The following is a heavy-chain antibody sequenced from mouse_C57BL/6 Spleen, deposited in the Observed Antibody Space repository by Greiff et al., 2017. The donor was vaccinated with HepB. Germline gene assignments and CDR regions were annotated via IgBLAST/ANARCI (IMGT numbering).Heavy chain of an antibody. CDR1: GFTFSSYA. Sequence: EVHLVESGEGLVKPGGSLKLSCAASGFTFSSYAMSWVRQTPEKRLEWVAYISSGGDYIYYADTVKGRFTISRDNARNTLYLQMSSLKSEDTAMYYCTRGTGTFSYFDYWGQGTTLTVSS. J-gene: IGHJ2*01. CDR2: ISSGGDYI. V-gene: IGHV5-9-1*02. D-gene: IGHD4-1*01. CDR3: TRGTGTFSYFDY.